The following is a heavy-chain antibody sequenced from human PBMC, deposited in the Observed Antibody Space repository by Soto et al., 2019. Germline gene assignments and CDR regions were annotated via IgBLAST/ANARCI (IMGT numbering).Heavy chain of an antibody. J-gene: IGHJ4*02. CDR3: ARAIRYIYGYYFDS. CDR2: IYPGDPDT. Sequence: PGESLKISCEGSGNTFASSWIGWVRQMPGKGLEWMGIIYPGDPDTRYSPSFQGHVTISADKSISTAYLQWRSLKASDTAMYYCARAIRYIYGYYFDSWGQGTPVTVSS. V-gene: IGHV5-51*01. D-gene: IGHD5-18*01. CDR1: GNTFASSW.